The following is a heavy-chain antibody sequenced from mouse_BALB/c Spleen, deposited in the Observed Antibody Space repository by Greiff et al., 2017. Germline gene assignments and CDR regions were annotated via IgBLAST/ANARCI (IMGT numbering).Heavy chain of an antibody. V-gene: IGHV1S29*02. D-gene: IGHD4-1*01. CDR3: ARELSYWYFDV. CDR1: GYTFTDYN. CDR2: IYPYNGGT. Sequence: VHVKQSGPELVKPGASVKISCKASGYTFTDYNMHWVKQSHGKSLEWIGYIYPYNGGTGYNQKFKSKATLTVDNSSSTAYMELRSLTSEDSAVYYCARELSYWYFDVWGAGTTVTVSS. J-gene: IGHJ1*01.